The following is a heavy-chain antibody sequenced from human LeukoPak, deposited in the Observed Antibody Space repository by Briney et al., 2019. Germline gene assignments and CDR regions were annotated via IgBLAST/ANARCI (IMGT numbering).Heavy chain of an antibody. Sequence: ASETLSLTCTVSGGSISSYYWSWIRQPPGKGLEWIGYIYYSGSTNYNPSLKSRVTISVDTSKNQFSLKLSSVTAADTAVYYCARDSSAVDTAMVWGWFDPWGQGTLVTVSS. CDR3: ARDSSAVDTAMVWGWFDP. V-gene: IGHV4-59*01. CDR1: GGSISSYY. CDR2: IYYSGST. D-gene: IGHD5-18*01. J-gene: IGHJ5*02.